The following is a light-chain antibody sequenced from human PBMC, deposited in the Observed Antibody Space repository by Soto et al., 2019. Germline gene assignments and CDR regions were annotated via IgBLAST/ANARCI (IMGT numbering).Light chain of an antibody. V-gene: IGKV1-5*03. Sequence: DIQMTQSPSTLSGSVGDRVTITCRASQTISSWLAWYQQKPGKAPKLLIYKASTLKSGVPSRFSGSGSGTKFTLTISSLQPDDCATYYCQHYNSYSEAFGQGTKVDIK. CDR1: QTISSW. CDR2: KAS. CDR3: QHYNSYSEA. J-gene: IGKJ1*01.